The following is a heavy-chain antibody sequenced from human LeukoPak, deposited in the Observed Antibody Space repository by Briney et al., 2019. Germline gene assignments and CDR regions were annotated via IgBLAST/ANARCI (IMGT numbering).Heavy chain of an antibody. CDR3: AKEPFDSGYYSYFDY. Sequence: GGSLRLSCAASGFTFSSYAMSWVRQAPGKGLEWVSAISGSGGSAYYADSVKGRFTISRDNSKNTLYLQMNSLRAEDTAVYYCAKEPFDSGYYSYFDYWGQGTLVTVSS. D-gene: IGHD3-22*01. CDR1: GFTFSSYA. CDR2: ISGSGGSA. J-gene: IGHJ4*02. V-gene: IGHV3-23*01.